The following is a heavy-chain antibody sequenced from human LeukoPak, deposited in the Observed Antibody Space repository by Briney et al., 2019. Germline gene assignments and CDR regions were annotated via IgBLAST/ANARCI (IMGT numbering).Heavy chain of an antibody. CDR2: IYYSGST. CDR3: ARHTKIGYCSSTSCHAQGGYFDY. CDR1: GGSISSSSYY. J-gene: IGHJ4*02. V-gene: IGHV4-39*07. Sequence: SGTLSLTCTVSGGSISSSSYYWGWIRQPPGKGLEWIGSIYYSGSTYYNPSLKSRVTISVDTSKNQFSLKLSSVTAADTAVYYCARHTKIGYCSSTSCHAQGGYFDYWGRGTLVTVSS. D-gene: IGHD2-2*01.